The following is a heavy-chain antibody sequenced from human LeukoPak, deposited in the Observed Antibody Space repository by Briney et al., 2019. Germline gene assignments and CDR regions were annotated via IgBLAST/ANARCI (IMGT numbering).Heavy chain of an antibody. J-gene: IGHJ4*02. CDR1: GFTFSSYS. V-gene: IGHV3-48*02. Sequence: GGSLRLSCAASGFTFSSYSMYWVRQAPGKGLEWVSYISGSSGSIYYADSVKGRFTISRDNAKNSLYLQMNSLRDEDTAVYYCARWGYYYGSGSFAFWGQGTLVTVSS. D-gene: IGHD3-10*01. CDR2: ISGSSGSI. CDR3: ARWGYYYGSGSFAF.